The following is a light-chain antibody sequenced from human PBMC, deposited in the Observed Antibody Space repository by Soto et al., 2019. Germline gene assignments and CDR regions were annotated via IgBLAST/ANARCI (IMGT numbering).Light chain of an antibody. CDR2: EVR. J-gene: IGLJ2*01. V-gene: IGLV2-8*01. CDR3: SSYGGSDNLI. Sequence: QSVLTQPPSASGSPGQSVTISCTGSSNDLGGYNYVSWYQHHPGKAPKLLIYEVRERPSGVTDRFSGSKSGNTASLTVSGLQAEDEADYYCSSYGGSDNLIFGGGTKLTVL. CDR1: SNDLGGYNY.